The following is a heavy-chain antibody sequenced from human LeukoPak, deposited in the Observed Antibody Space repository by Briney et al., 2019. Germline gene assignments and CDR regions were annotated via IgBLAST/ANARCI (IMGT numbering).Heavy chain of an antibody. V-gene: IGHV1-24*01. D-gene: IGHD5-12*01. Sequence: VSVKVSCKVSGYTLTELSMHWVRQAPGKGLEWMGGFDPEDGETIYAQKFQGRVTMTEDTSTDTAYMELSSLRSEDTAVYYCATVPVPLYSGYDPYYFDYWGQGTLVTVSS. CDR3: ATVPVPLYSGYDPYYFDY. J-gene: IGHJ4*02. CDR2: FDPEDGET. CDR1: GYTLTELS.